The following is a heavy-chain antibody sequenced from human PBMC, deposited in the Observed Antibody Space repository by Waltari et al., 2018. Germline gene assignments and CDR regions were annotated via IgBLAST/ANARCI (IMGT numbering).Heavy chain of an antibody. D-gene: IGHD1-26*01. Sequence: QVQLQESGPGLVKPSGTLSLTCGVSGDSMSGNYWWSWVGQHPGKGLEWIGPVHRSGRTTNNPPLDNVVTVSRYTVICQFSLEVSSSTASNTALYFCARDRGIGLYLDSWGRGILVTVSP. V-gene: IGHV4-4*02. CDR1: GDSMSGNYW. J-gene: IGHJ4*02. CDR3: ARDRGIGLYLDS. CDR2: VHRSGRT.